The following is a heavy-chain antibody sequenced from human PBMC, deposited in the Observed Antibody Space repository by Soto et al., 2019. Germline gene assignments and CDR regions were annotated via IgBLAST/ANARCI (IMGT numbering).Heavy chain of an antibody. CDR2: IYTRGTT. Sequence: VGSLRLSCSASGFSVNNNYMTWVRQAPGRRPEWVAVIYTRGTTHYADFATGRFTFSRDNSKNTLYLQMDSLRPEDTAVYYCAKLWGYYFESWGPGTLVTVSS. D-gene: IGHD2-21*01. J-gene: IGHJ4*02. CDR3: AKLWGYYFES. CDR1: GFSVNNNY. V-gene: IGHV3-53*01.